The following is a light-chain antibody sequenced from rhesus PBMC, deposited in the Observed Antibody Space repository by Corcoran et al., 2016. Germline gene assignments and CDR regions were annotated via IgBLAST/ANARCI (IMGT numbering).Light chain of an antibody. CDR3: QHYYSTPFT. CDR1: QGITND. J-gene: IGKJ3*01. V-gene: IGKV1-25*01. CDR2: EAS. Sequence: DIQMTQSPSSLSASVGDRVTITCRASQGITNDLAWYQQKPGETPKLLIYEASSLQSGIPSRFSGSVSGTDFTLTISSLQSEDFATYYCQHYYSTPFTFGPGTKLDIK.